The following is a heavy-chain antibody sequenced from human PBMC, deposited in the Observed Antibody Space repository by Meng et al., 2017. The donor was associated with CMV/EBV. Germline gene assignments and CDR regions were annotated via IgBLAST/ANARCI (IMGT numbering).Heavy chain of an antibody. V-gene: IGHV1-2*02. Sequence: LVHAGAVVQKPGSSMKFSCKSSGSTFTGYNMHWGRQAPGQGLEWMGWINPNSGGTNYAQKFQGRVTMTRYTSISTAYMELSRLRSDDTAVYYCARHYDYDDYWGQGTLVTVSS. CDR2: INPNSGGT. J-gene: IGHJ4*02. D-gene: IGHD3-16*01. CDR1: GSTFTGYN. CDR3: ARHYDYDDY.